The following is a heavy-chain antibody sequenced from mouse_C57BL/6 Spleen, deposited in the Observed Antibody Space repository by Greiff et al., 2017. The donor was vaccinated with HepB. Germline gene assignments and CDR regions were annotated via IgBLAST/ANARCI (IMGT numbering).Heavy chain of an antibody. CDR3: VRHMIRDAMDY. CDR1: GFSFNTYA. D-gene: IGHD2-4*01. CDR2: IRSKSNNYAT. J-gene: IGHJ4*01. V-gene: IGHV10-1*01. Sequence: GGGLVQPKGSLKLSCAASGFSFNTYAMNWVRQAPGKGLEWVARIRSKSNNYATYYADSVKDRFTISRDDSESMLYLQMNNLKTEDTAMYYCVRHMIRDAMDYWGQGTSVTVSS.